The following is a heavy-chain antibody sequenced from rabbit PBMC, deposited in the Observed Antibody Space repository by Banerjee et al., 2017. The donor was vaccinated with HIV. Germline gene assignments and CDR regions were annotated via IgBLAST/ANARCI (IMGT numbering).Heavy chain of an antibody. CDR2: IDTLFDAS. D-gene: IGHD6-1*01. CDR1: GIDFSSYYY. CDR3: VRVYDDGYAGWTLYFDL. J-gene: IGHJ4*01. V-gene: IGHV1S43*01. Sequence: QQQLVESGGGLVKPGASLTLTCKASGIDFSSYYYMCWVRQAPGKGLEWIGYIDTLFDASYYATWVNGRFTISSNTNENTVSLQMTSLTAADTATYFCVRVYDDGYAGWTLYFDLWGPGTLVTVS.